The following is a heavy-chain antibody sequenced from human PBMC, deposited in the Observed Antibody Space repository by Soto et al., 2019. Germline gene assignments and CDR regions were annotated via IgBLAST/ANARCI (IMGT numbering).Heavy chain of an antibody. CDR1: GFTFSSYE. D-gene: IGHD5-18*01. J-gene: IGHJ6*02. V-gene: IGHV3-48*03. CDR2: ISSSGSTI. CDR3: ARGIQRYYYYYGMDV. Sequence: GGSLRLSCAASGFTFSSYEMNWVRQAPGKGLEWVSYISSSGSTIYYADSVKGRFTVSRDNAKNSLYLQMNSLRAEDTAVYYCARGIQRYYYYYGMDVWGQGTTVTVSS.